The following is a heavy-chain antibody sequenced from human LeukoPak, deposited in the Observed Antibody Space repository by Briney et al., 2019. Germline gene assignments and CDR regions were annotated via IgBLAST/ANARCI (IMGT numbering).Heavy chain of an antibody. CDR3: GRGESGSYDFDY. D-gene: IGHD1-26*01. Sequence: SETLSLTCFVSGDSITSRSFYWGWIRQPPGKNLEWIGNVYYNGRTSYNPSLKTRVTISVDTSRNHFSLKLTSVTAADTAVYYCGRGESGSYDFDYWGQGTLVTVSS. J-gene: IGHJ4*02. CDR2: VYYNGRT. CDR1: GDSITSRSFY. V-gene: IGHV4-39*02.